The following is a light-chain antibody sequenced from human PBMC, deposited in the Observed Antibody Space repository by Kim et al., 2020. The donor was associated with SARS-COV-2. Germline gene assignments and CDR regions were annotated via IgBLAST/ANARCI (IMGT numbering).Light chain of an antibody. V-gene: IGKV3-15*01. CDR3: QQYHKWPPRT. CDR2: GAS. J-gene: IGKJ4*01. Sequence: EIVMTQSPATLSVSPGERVTLSCRASQSVSGNLAWYQQKPGQAPRLLISGASIRATGIPVRFSGSGSGTEFTLTISSLQSEDFAVYYCQQYHKWPPRTFGGGTKVDIK. CDR1: QSVSGN.